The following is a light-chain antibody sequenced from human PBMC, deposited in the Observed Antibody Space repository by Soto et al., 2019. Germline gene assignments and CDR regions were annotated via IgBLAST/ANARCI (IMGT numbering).Light chain of an antibody. Sequence: TVLAQSPATLSLYPGERATLSCRASQSVSSYLAWYQQKPGQAPRLLIYDVSSRATGIPARFSGSGSGTDFTLTISRLEPADCALYYCQQYGSSPWTFGQGTKLDIK. V-gene: IGKV3-20*01. J-gene: IGKJ1*01. CDR1: QSVSSY. CDR2: DVS. CDR3: QQYGSSPWT.